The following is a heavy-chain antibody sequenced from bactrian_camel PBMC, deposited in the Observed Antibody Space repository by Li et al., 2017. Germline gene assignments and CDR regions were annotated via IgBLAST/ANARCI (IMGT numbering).Heavy chain of an antibody. Sequence: HVQLVESGGGSALAGGSVRLSCAASGYTFNTYSWFRQAPGQEREGVAAIDTGDGSTYYLNSVEGRFTISHDNAKNTLYLQMNSLKPEDTAMYYCAADYPRRGSWYAPPSYRYSGQGTQVTVS. CDR3: AADYPRRGSWYAPPSYRY. CDR1: GYTFNTYS. J-gene: IGHJ4*01. D-gene: IGHD1*01. V-gene: IGHV3S1*01. CDR2: IDTGDGST.